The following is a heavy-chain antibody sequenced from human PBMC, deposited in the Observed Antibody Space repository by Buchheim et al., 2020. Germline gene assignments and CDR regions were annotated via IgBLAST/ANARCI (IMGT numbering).Heavy chain of an antibody. V-gene: IGHV3-48*01. Sequence: EVQLVESGGGSVQPGGSLRLSCAASGFTFSSYSMNWVRQAPGRGLEWLSYITSSGGAIYYADSVKGRFTISRGSAKNSLYLQMNSLTAEDTAVYYCARRGGPVIASAGSNWYFDLWGRGTL. CDR1: GFTFSSYS. CDR2: ITSSGGAI. J-gene: IGHJ2*01. D-gene: IGHD6-13*01. CDR3: ARRGGPVIASAGSNWYFDL.